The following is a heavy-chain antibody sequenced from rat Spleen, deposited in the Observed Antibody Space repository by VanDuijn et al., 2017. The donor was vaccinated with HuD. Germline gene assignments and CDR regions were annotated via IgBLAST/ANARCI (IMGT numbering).Heavy chain of an antibody. V-gene: IGHV5-25*01. Sequence: EVQLVESGGGLVQPGRSMKLSCAASGFTFNNFYMAWVRQVPTKGLEWVASISTDGGNTYYRDSVKGRFTISRDNAKSTLYLQMDSLRSEDTATYYCARRGSYVHLWFAYWGQGTLVTVSS. J-gene: IGHJ3*01. CDR1: GFTFNNFY. D-gene: IGHD1-2*01. CDR3: ARRGSYVHLWFAY. CDR2: ISTDGGNT.